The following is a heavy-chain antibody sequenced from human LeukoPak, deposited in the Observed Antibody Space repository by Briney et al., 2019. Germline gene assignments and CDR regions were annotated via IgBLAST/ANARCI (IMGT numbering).Heavy chain of an antibody. D-gene: IGHD1-26*01. V-gene: IGHV3-7*01. CDR3: ARDPVEWELLLDY. CDR2: MNIDGSEK. CDR1: GFTFSSYW. J-gene: IGHJ4*02. Sequence: GGSLRLSCAASGFTFSSYWMGWVRQAPGKRLEWVANMNIDGSEKYYADSAKGQFTISRDNARNSVYSQMNSLRVEDTAVYYCARDPVEWELLLDYWGQGTLVTVSS.